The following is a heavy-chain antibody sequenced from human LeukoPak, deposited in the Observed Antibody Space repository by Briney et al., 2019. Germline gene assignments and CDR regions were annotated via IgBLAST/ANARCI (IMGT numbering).Heavy chain of an antibody. Sequence: SETLSLTCTVSGGSINNYYWNWIRQPTGKGLEWIGYIYYSGSTYYNPSLKSRVTMSVDTSKNQFSLKLSSVTAADTAVYYCARDRGRGSSSWYVDYWGQGTLVTVSS. CDR3: ARDRGRGSSSWYVDY. D-gene: IGHD6-13*01. J-gene: IGHJ4*02. CDR1: GGSINNYY. V-gene: IGHV4-59*12. CDR2: IYYSGST.